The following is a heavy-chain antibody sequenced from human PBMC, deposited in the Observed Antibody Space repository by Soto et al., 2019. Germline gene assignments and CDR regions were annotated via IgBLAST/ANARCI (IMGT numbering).Heavy chain of an antibody. Sequence: ASVKVSCKASGFTFTSSAVQWVRQARGQRLEWIGWIVVGSGNTNYAQKFQERVTITRDMSTSTAYMELSSLRSEDTAVYYCAAEPLSEALYYYGMDVWGQGTTVTVSS. V-gene: IGHV1-58*01. CDR3: AAEPLSEALYYYGMDV. J-gene: IGHJ6*02. CDR2: IVVGSGNT. CDR1: GFTFTSSA.